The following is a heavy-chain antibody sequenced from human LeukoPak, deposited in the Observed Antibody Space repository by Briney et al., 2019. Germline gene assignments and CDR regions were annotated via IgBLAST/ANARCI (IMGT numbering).Heavy chain of an antibody. V-gene: IGHV4-4*07. CDR3: ARGGSPDV. J-gene: IGHJ6*02. CDR1: GGSISNYY. D-gene: IGHD3-16*01. CDR2: TYPSGST. Sequence: SETLSLTCSVSGGSISNYYWSWIRQPAGKGLEWIGRTYPSGSTNYNPSFNPSLKIRVTMSVDTSKNQFSLKLSSVTAADTAVYYCARGGSPDVWGQGTTVTVSS.